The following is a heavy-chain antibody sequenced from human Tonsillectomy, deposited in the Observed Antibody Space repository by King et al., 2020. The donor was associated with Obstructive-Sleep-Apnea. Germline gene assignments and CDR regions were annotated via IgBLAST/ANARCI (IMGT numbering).Heavy chain of an antibody. Sequence: QLQESGPGLVKPSETLSLTCTVSGGSDSSSSYYWSWIRQPPGKGLEWIGYIYYTGSTNYSPSLKSRVTISVDTSKNQFSLNLYSMTAADTAVYFCARDDYGAYADFDYWGQGILVTVSS. CDR2: IYYTGST. CDR1: GGSDSSSSYY. CDR3: ARDDYGAYADFDY. V-gene: IGHV4-61*01. D-gene: IGHD4-17*01. J-gene: IGHJ4*02.